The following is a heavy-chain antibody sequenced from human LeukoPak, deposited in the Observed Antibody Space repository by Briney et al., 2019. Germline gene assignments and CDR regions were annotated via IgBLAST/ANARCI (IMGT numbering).Heavy chain of an antibody. Sequence: PSETLSLTCTVSGGSLSSYYWSWLRQPPGKGLEWIGYIYYSGSTNYNPSLKSRVTISVDTSKNQFSLKLSSVTAADTAVYYCARLLGPAAAPPHWYFDLWGRGTLVTVSS. D-gene: IGHD6-13*01. V-gene: IGHV4-59*01. CDR2: IYYSGST. CDR1: GGSLSSYY. CDR3: ARLLGPAAAPPHWYFDL. J-gene: IGHJ2*01.